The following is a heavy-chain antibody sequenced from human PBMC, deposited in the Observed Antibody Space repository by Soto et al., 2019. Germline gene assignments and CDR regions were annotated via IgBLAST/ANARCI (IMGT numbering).Heavy chain of an antibody. CDR3: ASNLGRDGYEGAFDI. D-gene: IGHD5-12*01. J-gene: IGHJ3*02. CDR1: GFTFSSYA. V-gene: IGHV3-30-3*01. CDR2: ISYDGSNK. Sequence: QVQLVESGGGVVQPGRSLRLSCAASGFTFSSYAMHWVRQAPGKGLEWVAVISYDGSNKYYADSVKGRFTISRDNSKNTLYLQMNSLRAEDTAVYYCASNLGRDGYEGAFDIWGQGTMVTVSS.